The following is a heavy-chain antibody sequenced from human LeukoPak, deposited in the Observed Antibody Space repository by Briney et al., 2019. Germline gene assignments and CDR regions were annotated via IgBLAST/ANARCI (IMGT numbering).Heavy chain of an antibody. Sequence: PGGSLRLSCAASGFTFTTYMMNWVRQTPGKGLEWVSYISSDGGAICYADSVKGRFTISRDNAQTSLYLQMNNLRAEDTAVYYCVRELAYWGQGALVTVSS. J-gene: IGHJ4*02. CDR3: VRELAY. CDR1: GFTFTTYM. CDR2: ISSDGGAI. V-gene: IGHV3-48*01.